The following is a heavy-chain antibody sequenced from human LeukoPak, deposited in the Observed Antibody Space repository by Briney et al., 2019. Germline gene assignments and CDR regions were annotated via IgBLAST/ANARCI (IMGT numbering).Heavy chain of an antibody. CDR1: GFTFDDYA. D-gene: IGHD5-18*01. J-gene: IGHJ6*02. V-gene: IGHV3-43*02. Sequence: GGSLRLSCAASGFTFDDYAIHWVRQAPGQGLEWVSLITGDGGSTYYADSVKGRFTVSKDNSKNSLYLQMKSLRTEDTALYYCAKDLRRRYSYGPNYDYFYGLDVWGQGTTVTVSS. CDR2: ITGDGGST. CDR3: AKDLRRRYSYGPNYDYFYGLDV.